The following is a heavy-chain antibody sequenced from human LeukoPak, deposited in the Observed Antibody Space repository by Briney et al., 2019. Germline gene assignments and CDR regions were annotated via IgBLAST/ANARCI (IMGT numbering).Heavy chain of an antibody. V-gene: IGHV5-51*01. J-gene: IGHJ4*02. CDR1: GYSFPTYW. CDR2: IYPDESNI. CDR3: SRPPSRGYSSSFEY. D-gene: IGHD2-2*03. Sequence: GESLKISFQGSGYSFPTYWIAWVRPMPGKGLAWMGIIYPDESNIRYSPSFQGQVTISADKSISTAYLQWSSLKASDTAMYYCSRPPSRGYSSSFEYWGQGTLVTVSS.